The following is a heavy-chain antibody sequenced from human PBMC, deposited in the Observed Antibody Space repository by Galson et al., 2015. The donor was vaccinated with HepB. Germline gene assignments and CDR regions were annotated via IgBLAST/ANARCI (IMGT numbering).Heavy chain of an antibody. Sequence: SVKVSCKASGYTFTSYGISWVRQAPGQGLEWMGWISAYNGNTNYAQKLQGRVTMTTDTSTSTAYMELRSLRSDDTAVYYCARSDPPPDDYYGMDVWGQGTTVTVSS. D-gene: IGHD1-14*01. J-gene: IGHJ6*02. CDR3: ARSDPPPDDYYGMDV. CDR1: GYTFTSYG. CDR2: ISAYNGNT. V-gene: IGHV1-18*04.